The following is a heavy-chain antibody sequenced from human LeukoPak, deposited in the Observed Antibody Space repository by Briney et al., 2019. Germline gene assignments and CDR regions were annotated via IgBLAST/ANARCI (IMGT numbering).Heavy chain of an antibody. CDR2: IYGGGDT. V-gene: IGHV3-66*02. Sequence: GGSLRLSCAASGFTVSSDYMGWVRQAPGKGLEYVSIIYGGGDTFYADSVKGRFTSRDNSKNTLYLQMNSLRAEDTAVYYCARDSHKLHSSAYFYFFDYWGQGTLVSVSS. CDR1: GFTVSSDY. J-gene: IGHJ4*02. CDR3: ARDSHKLHSSAYFYFFDY. D-gene: IGHD3-22*01.